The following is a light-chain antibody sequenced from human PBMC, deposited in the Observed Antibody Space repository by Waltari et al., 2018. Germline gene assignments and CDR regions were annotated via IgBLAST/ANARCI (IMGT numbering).Light chain of an antibody. CDR1: SNDIGSYNY. J-gene: IGLJ2*01. V-gene: IGLV2-14*03. Sequence: QFALTQPASVSGSPGQSITISCSGTSNDIGSYNYISWYQQHPGRAPKLMIYDVSDRPSGLSDRFSGSKSGTTASLSISGLQAEDEADYYCSSYTSSGTLVFGGGTKLTVL. CDR2: DVS. CDR3: SSYTSSGTLV.